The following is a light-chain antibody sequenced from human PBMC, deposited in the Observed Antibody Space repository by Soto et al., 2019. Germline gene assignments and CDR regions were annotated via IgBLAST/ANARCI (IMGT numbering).Light chain of an antibody. Sequence: QSVLTQPASVSGSPGQSITISCTGTSSDVGGYKYVSWYQQHPGKAPKVIIYEVSNRPSGVSNRFSGSKSGNTASLTISGLQAEDEADYYCSSYTSSSTLGLFGGGTKVTVL. V-gene: IGLV2-14*01. CDR2: EVS. CDR3: SSYTSSSTLGL. J-gene: IGLJ3*02. CDR1: SSDVGGYKY.